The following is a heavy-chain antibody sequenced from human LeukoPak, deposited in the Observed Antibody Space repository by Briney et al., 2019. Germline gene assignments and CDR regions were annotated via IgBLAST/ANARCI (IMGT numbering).Heavy chain of an antibody. CDR1: GGSISSYY. CDR2: IYTSGST. CDR3: ARDSSTPWYYDSSGHYGMDV. D-gene: IGHD3-22*01. V-gene: IGHV4-4*07. Sequence: SETLSLTCTVSGGSISSYYWGWIRQPPGKGLEWIGRIYTSGSTNYNPSLKSRVTMSVDTSKNQFSLKLSSVTAADTAVYYCARDSSTPWYYDSSGHYGMDVWGQGTTVTVSS. J-gene: IGHJ6*02.